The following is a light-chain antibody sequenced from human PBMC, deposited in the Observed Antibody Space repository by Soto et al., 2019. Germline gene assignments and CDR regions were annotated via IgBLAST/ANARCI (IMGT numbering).Light chain of an antibody. J-gene: IGKJ5*01. CDR3: QQYNNWPPIT. CDR1: QSVSSN. Sequence: EIVLTQSPGTLSLSPGERATLSCRASQSVSSNLAWYQQKPGQAPRPPIYGASTRATGIPARFSGSGSGTEFNLTISSLQSEDFAVYYCQQYNNWPPITFGQGTRLEIK. V-gene: IGKV3-15*01. CDR2: GAS.